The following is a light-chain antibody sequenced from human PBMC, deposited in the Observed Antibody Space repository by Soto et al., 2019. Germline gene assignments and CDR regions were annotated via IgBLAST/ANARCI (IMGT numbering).Light chain of an antibody. CDR3: SSYSISTAYL. CDR2: EVS. CDR1: SSDVGNYDY. V-gene: IGLV2-14*01. J-gene: IGLJ1*01. Sequence: QSVLTRPASVSGSPGQSITISCTGTSSDVGNYDYVCWYQLHPGKAPKLMVFEVSNRPSGVSYRFSGSKSGNTASLTVSGLQAEDEADYFCSSYSISTAYLFGTGTKVTVL.